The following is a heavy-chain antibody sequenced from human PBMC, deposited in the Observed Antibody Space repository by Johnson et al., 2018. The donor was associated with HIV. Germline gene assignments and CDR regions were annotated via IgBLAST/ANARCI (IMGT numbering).Heavy chain of an antibody. J-gene: IGHJ3*01. Sequence: VQVLESGGGLIQPGGSLRLSCAASGFTVSSNYMSWVRQAPGKGLEWVSVINSGGGTYYADSVTGRFTISRDNSKNTLYLQMNSLRAEDTAVYFCARGCRDGYTCDAFDVWGQGTRVTVSS. CDR1: GFTVSSNY. CDR3: ARGCRDGYTCDAFDV. V-gene: IGHV3-53*01. D-gene: IGHD5-24*01. CDR2: INSGGGT.